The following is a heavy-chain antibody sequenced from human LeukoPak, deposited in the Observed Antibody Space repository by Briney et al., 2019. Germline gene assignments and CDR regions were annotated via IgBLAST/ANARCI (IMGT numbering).Heavy chain of an antibody. Sequence: SETLSLTCTVSGGSITDYYWSWIRHSSGKGLEWIGYMYYSGSAYYSPSLKTRVTLSVDTSKNQFSLKLTSVTAADTAVYYCARSTFSSNWNLWGQGTLVTVSS. CDR1: GGSITDYY. CDR3: ARSTFSSNWNL. CDR2: MYYSGSA. V-gene: IGHV4-59*08. D-gene: IGHD6-13*01. J-gene: IGHJ4*02.